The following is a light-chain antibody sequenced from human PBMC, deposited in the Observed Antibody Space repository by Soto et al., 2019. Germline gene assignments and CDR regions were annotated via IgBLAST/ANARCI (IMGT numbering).Light chain of an antibody. CDR2: GAS. V-gene: IGKV3D-7*01. CDR3: QQDYNLPRT. J-gene: IGKJ1*01. CDR1: QCVSSSY. Sequence: PGERVTLSCRASQCVSSSYLTWYQQKPGQAPRLLIYGASTRATGIPARFSGSGSGTDFTLTISSLQPEDFAVYYCQQDYNLPRTFGQGTKVEIK.